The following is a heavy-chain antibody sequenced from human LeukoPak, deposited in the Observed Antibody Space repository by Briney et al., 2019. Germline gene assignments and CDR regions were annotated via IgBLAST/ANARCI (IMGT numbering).Heavy chain of an antibody. CDR2: ISYDGSNK. V-gene: IGHV3-30*04. D-gene: IGHD3-22*01. Sequence: GGSLRLSCAASGFTFSSYAMHWVRQAPGKGLEWVAVISYDGSNKYYADSVKGRFTISRDNSKNTLYLQMNSLRAEDTAVYYCARAYYYDSSAEFDYWGQGTLVTVSS. CDR1: GFTFSSYA. J-gene: IGHJ4*02. CDR3: ARAYYYDSSAEFDY.